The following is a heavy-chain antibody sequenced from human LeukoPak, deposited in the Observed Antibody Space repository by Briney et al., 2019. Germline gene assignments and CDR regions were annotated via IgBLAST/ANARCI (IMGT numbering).Heavy chain of an antibody. V-gene: IGHV3-13*04. CDR2: IGTAGDT. CDR3: ARAFGNYYGSGSYYTDYYYGMDV. D-gene: IGHD3-10*01. J-gene: IGHJ6*02. Sequence: GGSLRLSRAASGFTFSSYDMHWVRQATGKGLEWVSAIGTAGDTYYPGSVKGRFTISRENAKNSLYLQMNSLRAGDTAVYYCARAFGNYYGSGSYYTDYYYGMDVWGQGTTVTVSS. CDR1: GFTFSSYD.